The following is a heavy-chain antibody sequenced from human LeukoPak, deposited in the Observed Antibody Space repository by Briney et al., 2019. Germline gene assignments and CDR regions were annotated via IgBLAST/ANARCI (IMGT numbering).Heavy chain of an antibody. Sequence: SVKVSCKASGGTFSSYAISWARQAPGQGLEWMGGIIPIFGTANYGQKFQGRVTITADKSTSTAYMELSSLRSEDTAVYYCARALYCSGGSCYRYDAFDIWGQGTMVTVSS. J-gene: IGHJ3*02. D-gene: IGHD2-15*01. CDR2: IIPIFGTA. CDR1: GGTFSSYA. CDR3: ARALYCSGGSCYRYDAFDI. V-gene: IGHV1-69*06.